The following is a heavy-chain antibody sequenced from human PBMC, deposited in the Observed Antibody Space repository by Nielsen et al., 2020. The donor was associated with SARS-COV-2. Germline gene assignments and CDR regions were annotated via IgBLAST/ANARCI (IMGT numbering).Heavy chain of an antibody. J-gene: IGHJ2*01. CDR2: INHSGGT. D-gene: IGHD1-14*01. CDR3: ARRNRLASPGAHFDL. Sequence: SETLSLTCAVYTGSFSGHYWTWIRQPPGQGVEWIGEINHSGGTNYNSSLESRVSISVDASKTQFSLRLSSVTAADTAVYYCARRNRLASPGAHFDLWGRGTLVTVSS. CDR1: TGSFSGHY. V-gene: IGHV4-34*01.